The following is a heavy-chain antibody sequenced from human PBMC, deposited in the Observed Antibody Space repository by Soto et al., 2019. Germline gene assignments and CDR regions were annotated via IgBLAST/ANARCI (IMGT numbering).Heavy chain of an antibody. Sequence: SETLSLTCTVSGGSISSDDYYWSWIRQPPGKGLEWIGYIFHSGSTHYNPSLKSRVNISVDTSKNQFSLKLSSVTAADTAVYYCARTPDYWGQGTLVTVSS. CDR2: IFHSGST. CDR1: GGSISSDDYY. V-gene: IGHV4-30-4*01. J-gene: IGHJ4*02. CDR3: ARTPDY.